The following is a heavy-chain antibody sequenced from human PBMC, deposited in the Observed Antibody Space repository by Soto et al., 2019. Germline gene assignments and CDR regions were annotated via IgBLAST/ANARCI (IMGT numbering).Heavy chain of an antibody. CDR3: AKDRWAIFGGPAGEYYAMDV. Sequence: EVQLLESGGAPVQSGGSLRLSCVASGFTFENYAMSWVRQAPGKGLEWVSAISGSGGTTYYSDSVKGRFTISRDNSKNTVYLRMNALRVEDAAEYFCAKDRWAIFGGPAGEYYAMDVWGQGTTVTVSS. J-gene: IGHJ6*02. D-gene: IGHD3-3*01. CDR1: GFTFENYA. V-gene: IGHV3-23*01. CDR2: ISGSGGTT.